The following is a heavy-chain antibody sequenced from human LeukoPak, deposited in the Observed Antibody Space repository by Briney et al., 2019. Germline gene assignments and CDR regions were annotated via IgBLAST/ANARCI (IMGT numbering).Heavy chain of an antibody. CDR3: ARPLGYGDYIPLEY. V-gene: IGHV3-48*03. J-gene: IGHJ4*02. D-gene: IGHD4-17*01. CDR1: GFTFSTYE. Sequence: GGSLRLSCAASGFTFSTYEMNWVRQAPGKGLGWVSYISSSGSTIYYADSVKGRFTISRDNAKKSLYLQMNSLRAEDTAVYYCARPLGYGDYIPLEYWGQGTLVTVSS. CDR2: ISSSGSTI.